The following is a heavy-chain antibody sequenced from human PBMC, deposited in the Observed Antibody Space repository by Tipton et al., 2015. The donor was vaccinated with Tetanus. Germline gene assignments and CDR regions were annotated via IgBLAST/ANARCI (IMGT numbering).Heavy chain of an antibody. CDR1: GFNFDSYS. Sequence: GSLRLSCVASGFNFDSYSMNWVRQAPGKGLEWISSIVGSSAYIYYADSVKGRFTVSRDNAKNSLYLQMNSLRAEDTALYYCAKDMGSGWFGSFDCWGQGTLVTVSS. V-gene: IGHV3-21*04. CDR3: AKDMGSGWFGSFDC. J-gene: IGHJ4*02. CDR2: IVGSSAYI. D-gene: IGHD6-19*01.